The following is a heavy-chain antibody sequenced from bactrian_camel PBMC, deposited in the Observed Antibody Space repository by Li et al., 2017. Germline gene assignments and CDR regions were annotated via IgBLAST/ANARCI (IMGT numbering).Heavy chain of an antibody. CDR2: INRSGST. V-gene: IGHV3S53*01. D-gene: IGHD1*01. J-gene: IGHJ4*01. CDR1: GYTDYKYG. CDR3: GAILSTKTY. Sequence: HVQLVESGGGSVQAGGSLRLSCAVSGYTDYKYGMMWHRQAPGKEREFVSRINRSGSTSYADSVKGRFTISQDNAKNTVYLQMNSLKPEDTAIYYCGAILSTKTYWGQGTQVTVS.